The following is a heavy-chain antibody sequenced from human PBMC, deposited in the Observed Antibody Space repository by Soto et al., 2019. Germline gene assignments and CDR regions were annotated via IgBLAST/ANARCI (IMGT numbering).Heavy chain of an antibody. CDR3: AIGGRGAAYFDY. CDR1: GSTFSSYD. Sequence: EVQLVESGGGLVQPGGSLRLSCAASGSTFSSYDMHWVRQATGKGLEWVSAIGTAGDTYYPGSVKGRFTISRENAKNSLYHQMNSLRAADTAVYYCAIGGRGAAYFDYWGQGTMVTVSS. J-gene: IGHJ4*02. D-gene: IGHD1-26*01. CDR2: IGTAGDT. V-gene: IGHV3-13*01.